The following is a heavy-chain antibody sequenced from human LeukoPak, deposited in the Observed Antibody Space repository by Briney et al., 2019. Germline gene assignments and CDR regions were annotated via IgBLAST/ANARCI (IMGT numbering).Heavy chain of an antibody. CDR2: IKADTGDT. CDR3: ARSPYNVGGGMGY. J-gene: IGHJ4*02. V-gene: IGHV1-2*02. CDR1: GYSFTDYF. D-gene: IGHD1-14*01. Sequence: GASVKVSCKASGYSFTDYFMHWVRQAPGQGLEWMGWIKADTGDTNFAQRFQGRITLTRDTSISTAYMELRRLRSGDTAVYYCARSPYNVGGGMGYWGQGILVTVSS.